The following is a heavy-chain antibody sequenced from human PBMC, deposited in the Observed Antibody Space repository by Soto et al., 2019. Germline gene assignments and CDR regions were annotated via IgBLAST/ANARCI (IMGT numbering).Heavy chain of an antibody. CDR1: GFTFSDYY. J-gene: IGHJ5*02. CDR2: ISSSGNTI. CDR3: AKMSSANYSDPVFS. Sequence: QVQLVESGGGVVKTSGSLRIACAASGFTFSDYYMSWVRQAPGKGLEWVSYISSSGNTIYYADSVKGRFTISRDNAKNSVYLQMNSLRAEDTALYFCAKMSSANYSDPVFSWGQGTLVTVSS. D-gene: IGHD3-22*01. V-gene: IGHV3-11*01.